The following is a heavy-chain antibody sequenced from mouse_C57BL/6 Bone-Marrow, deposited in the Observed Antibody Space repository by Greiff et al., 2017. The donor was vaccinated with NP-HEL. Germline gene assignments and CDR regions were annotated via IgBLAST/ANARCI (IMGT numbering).Heavy chain of an antibody. CDR1: GYTFTDYE. Sequence: QVQLQQSGAELVRPGASVTLSCKASGYTFTDYEMHWVKQTPVHGLEWIGAIDPETGGTAYNQKFKGKAILTADKSSSTAYMVLRSLTSEDSAFYYCTRRDYDSLYYYAMDYWGQGTSVTVSS. D-gene: IGHD2-4*01. J-gene: IGHJ4*01. CDR3: TRRDYDSLYYYAMDY. V-gene: IGHV1-15*01. CDR2: IDPETGGT.